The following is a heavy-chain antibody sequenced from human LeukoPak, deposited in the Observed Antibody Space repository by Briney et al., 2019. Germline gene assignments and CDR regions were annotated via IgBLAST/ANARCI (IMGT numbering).Heavy chain of an antibody. CDR3: ARDPYSSGRGYFDY. V-gene: IGHV1-69*13. Sequence: SVKVSCKAFGGTFSSYAISWVRQAPGQGLEWMGGIIPIFGTANYAQKFQGRVTITADESTSTAYMELSSLRSEDTAVYYCARDPYSSGRGYFDYWGQGTLVTVSS. CDR1: GGTFSSYA. D-gene: IGHD6-19*01. J-gene: IGHJ4*02. CDR2: IIPIFGTA.